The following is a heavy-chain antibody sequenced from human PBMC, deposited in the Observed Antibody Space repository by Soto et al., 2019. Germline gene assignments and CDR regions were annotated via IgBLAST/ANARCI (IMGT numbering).Heavy chain of an antibody. Sequence: GGSLRLSCAASGFTFSSYGMHWVRQAPGKGLEWVAVISYDGSNKYYADSVKGRFTISRDNSKNTLYLQMNSLRAEDTAVYYCAKEMNRYFDYWGQGTLVTVSS. V-gene: IGHV3-30*18. CDR3: AKEMNRYFDY. CDR1: GFTFSSYG. CDR2: ISYDGSNK. J-gene: IGHJ4*02.